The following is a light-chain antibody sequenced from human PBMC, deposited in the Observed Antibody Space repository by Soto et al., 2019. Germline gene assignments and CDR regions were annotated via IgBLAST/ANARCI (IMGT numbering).Light chain of an antibody. Sequence: DIQMIQSPSSLSSSVGDRVTIPCPASQSISSYLNWYQQKPGKAPKLLIYAASSLQSGVPSRFSGSGSGTDFTLTISSLQPEDFATYYCQQSYSTPRTFGPGTKVDIK. CDR1: QSISSY. V-gene: IGKV1-39*01. J-gene: IGKJ3*01. CDR2: AAS. CDR3: QQSYSTPRT.